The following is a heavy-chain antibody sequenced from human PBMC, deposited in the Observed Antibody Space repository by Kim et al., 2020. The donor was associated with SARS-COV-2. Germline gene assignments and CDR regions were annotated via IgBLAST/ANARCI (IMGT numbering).Heavy chain of an antibody. CDR2: IYYSGST. CDR1: GGSISSGGYY. V-gene: IGHV4-31*03. D-gene: IGHD3-10*01. Sequence: SETLSLTCTVSGGSISSGGYYWSWIRQHPGKGLEWIGYIYYSGSTYYNPSLKSRVTISVDTSKNQFSLKLSSVTAADTAVYYCARDSHYGSGMDYWGQGTLVTVSS. CDR3: ARDSHYGSGMDY. J-gene: IGHJ4*02.